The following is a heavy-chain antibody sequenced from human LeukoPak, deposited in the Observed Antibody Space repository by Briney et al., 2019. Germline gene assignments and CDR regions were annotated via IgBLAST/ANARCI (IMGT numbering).Heavy chain of an antibody. V-gene: IGHV4-34*01. CDR1: GGSFSGYY. Sequence: SETLSLTCAVYGGSFSGYYWSWIRQPPGEGLEWIGEINHSGSTNYNPSLKSRVTISVDTSKNQFSLKLSSVTAADTAVYYCARELLWFGESLWGQGTLVTVSS. D-gene: IGHD3-10*01. CDR2: INHSGST. J-gene: IGHJ4*02. CDR3: ARELLWFGESL.